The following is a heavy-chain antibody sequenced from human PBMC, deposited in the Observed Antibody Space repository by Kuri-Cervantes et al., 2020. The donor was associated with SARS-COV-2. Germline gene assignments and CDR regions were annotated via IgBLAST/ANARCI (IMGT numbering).Heavy chain of an antibody. J-gene: IGHJ4*02. D-gene: IGHD3-3*01. CDR1: GYSITNGYY. CDR3: ARHAPSILRFLQWTQPAHNFDY. CDR2: VYYSGTT. Sequence: GSLRLSCSVSGYSITNGYYWGWIRQPPGKGLEWIGSVYYSGTTYYNPSLRSRVTISLDTSKNQLSLNLNSVTAADTAVFYCARHAPSILRFLQWTQPAHNFDYWGQGTLVTVSS. V-gene: IGHV4-38-2*01.